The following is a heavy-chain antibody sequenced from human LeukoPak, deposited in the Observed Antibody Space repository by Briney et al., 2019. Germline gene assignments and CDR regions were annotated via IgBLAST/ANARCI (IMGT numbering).Heavy chain of an antibody. J-gene: IGHJ4*02. D-gene: IGHD3-10*01. CDR1: GFTFSDYY. CDR3: ARVGQFSCDY. Sequence: AGGSLRLSCAASGFTFSDYYMGWVRQAPGKGLEWISYISDSASYTYYSDSVKGRFTISRDNAKNSLYLQMNSLRAEDTAVYYCARVGQFSCDYWGQGTLVTVSS. CDR2: ISDSASYT. V-gene: IGHV3-11*01.